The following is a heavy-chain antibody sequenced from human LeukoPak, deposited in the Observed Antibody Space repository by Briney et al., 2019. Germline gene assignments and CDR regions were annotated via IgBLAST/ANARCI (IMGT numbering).Heavy chain of an antibody. CDR3: ARVVMGSSWSFDY. J-gene: IGHJ4*02. V-gene: IGHV4-59*12. D-gene: IGHD6-13*01. CDR2: FYSIGTT. Sequence: SETLSLTCTVSGASISSSHWSWIRQPPGNGLEWIGYFYSIGTTNYNPSLKSRVTISVDTSKNQFSLKLSSVTAADTAVYYCARVVMGSSWSFDYWGQGTLVTVSS. CDR1: GASISSSH.